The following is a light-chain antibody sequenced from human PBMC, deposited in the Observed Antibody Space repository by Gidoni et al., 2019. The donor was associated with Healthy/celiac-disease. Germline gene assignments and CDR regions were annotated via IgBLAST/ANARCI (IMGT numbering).Light chain of an antibody. CDR3: QQYGSSPGT. J-gene: IGKJ1*01. V-gene: IGKV3-20*01. CDR2: GAS. CDR1: QSVSSSY. Sequence: EIVLTQSPGTLSLSPGERATLSCRASQSVSSSYLAWYQQKPGQAPRLLIYGASSRATGIPDRFSGSGSGTDFPLTIGRLEPEDFAVYYCQQYGSSPGTFGQGTKVELK.